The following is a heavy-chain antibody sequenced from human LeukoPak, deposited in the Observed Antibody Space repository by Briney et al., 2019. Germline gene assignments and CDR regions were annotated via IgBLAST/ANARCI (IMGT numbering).Heavy chain of an antibody. Sequence: PSETLSLTCTVSGGSISSSSYYWGWIRQPPGKGLEWIGSIYYSGSTYYSPSLKSRVTISVDTSKNQFSLKLSSVTAADTAVYYCARVTAYDGSGYYKYYFDYWGQGTLVTVSS. CDR3: ARVTAYDGSGYYKYYFDY. CDR2: IYYSGST. CDR1: GGSISSSSYY. V-gene: IGHV4-39*01. D-gene: IGHD3-22*01. J-gene: IGHJ4*02.